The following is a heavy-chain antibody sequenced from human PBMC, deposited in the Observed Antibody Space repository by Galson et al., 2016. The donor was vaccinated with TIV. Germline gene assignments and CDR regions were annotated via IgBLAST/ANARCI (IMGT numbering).Heavy chain of an antibody. Sequence: VKVSCKVSGYTFTDYYIHWVQQAPGKGLEWMGLVDPEDGETIYAEKFQGRVTVAADTSTDTAYMELSSLRSEDTAVYFCARGTAYDSSSPGVLDIWGRGTLVTVSS. CDR2: VDPEDGET. CDR1: GYTFTDYY. J-gene: IGHJ4*02. D-gene: IGHD3-22*01. CDR3: ARGTAYDSSSPGVLDI. V-gene: IGHV1-69-2*01.